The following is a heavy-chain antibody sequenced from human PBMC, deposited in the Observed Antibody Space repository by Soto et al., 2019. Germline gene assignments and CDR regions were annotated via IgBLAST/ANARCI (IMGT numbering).Heavy chain of an antibody. D-gene: IGHD5-12*01. CDR1: GGSISSSSYY. J-gene: IGHJ4*02. CDR2: IYYSGST. Sequence: SDTLSLTCTVSGGSISSSSYYWGWIRQPPGKGLEWIGSIYYSGSTYYNPSLKSRVTISVDTSKNQFSLKLSSVTAADTAVYYCASLVATIDGFDYWGQGTLVTVSS. CDR3: ASLVATIDGFDY. V-gene: IGHV4-39*01.